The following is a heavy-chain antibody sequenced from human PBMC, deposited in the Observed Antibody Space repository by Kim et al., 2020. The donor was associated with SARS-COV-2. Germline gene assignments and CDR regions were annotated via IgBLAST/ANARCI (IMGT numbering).Heavy chain of an antibody. D-gene: IGHD6-6*01. V-gene: IGHV1-8*01. J-gene: IGHJ4*02. Sequence: GYAQKFQGRVTMTRNTSISTAYMELSSLRSEDTAVYYCARVEYSSSSSDYWGQGTLVTVSS. CDR3: ARVEYSSSSSDY.